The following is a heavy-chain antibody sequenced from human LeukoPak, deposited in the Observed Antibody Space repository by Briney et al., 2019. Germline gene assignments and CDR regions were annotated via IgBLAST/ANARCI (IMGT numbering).Heavy chain of an antibody. CDR3: ARDLCLTGRPCGMDV. V-gene: IGHV4-34*01. CDR1: GGSFSGYY. Sequence: SETLSLTCAVYGGSFSGYYWSWIRQPPGKGLEWIGEINHSGSTNYNPSLKSRVTISVDTSKNRFSLKLSSVTAADTAVYYCARDLCLTGRPCGMDVWGQGTTVTVSS. D-gene: IGHD3-9*01. J-gene: IGHJ6*02. CDR2: INHSGST.